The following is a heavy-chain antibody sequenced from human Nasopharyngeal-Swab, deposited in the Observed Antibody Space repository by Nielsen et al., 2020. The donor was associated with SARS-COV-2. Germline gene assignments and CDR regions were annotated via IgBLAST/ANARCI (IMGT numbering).Heavy chain of an antibody. CDR1: GFSLSNVRMG. CDR3: ARIGSGYYYYFDY. J-gene: IGHJ4*02. D-gene: IGHD3-22*01. CDR2: IVSNDEK. V-gene: IGHV2-26*01. Sequence: SGPTLVKPTETLTLTCTVSGFSLSNVRMGVSWIRQPPGKALEWLAYIVSNDEKSYSTSLKSRLTISQDTSKSQVVLTMTNMDPVDTATYYCARIGSGYYYYFDYWGPGTLVIVSS.